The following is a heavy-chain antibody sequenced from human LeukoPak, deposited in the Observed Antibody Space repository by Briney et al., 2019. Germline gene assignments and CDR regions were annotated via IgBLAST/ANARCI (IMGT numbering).Heavy chain of an antibody. J-gene: IGHJ3*02. CDR1: GFIVCTNY. D-gene: IGHD2-21*01. CDR2: IYSGGGT. Sequence: PGGSLRLSCAGSGFIVCTNYISWVRQAPGKGLEWVSLIYSGGGTYYADSVKGRFTISRDNSKNTLYLQMNSLRAEDTAAYYCARRGELVANAFDIWGQGTMVTVSS. V-gene: IGHV3-66*01. CDR3: ARRGELVANAFDI.